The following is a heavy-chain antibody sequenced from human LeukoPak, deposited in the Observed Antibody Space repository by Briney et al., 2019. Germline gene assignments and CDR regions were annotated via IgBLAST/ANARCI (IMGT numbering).Heavy chain of an antibody. V-gene: IGHV3-30-3*01. CDR1: GFTFSSYA. CDR3: ARAQPPSSSWYSNFDY. Sequence: GGSLGLSCEASGFTFSSYAMHWVRQAPGKGLEWVAVISYDGSNKYYADSVKGRFTISRDNPKNTLYLQMNSLRAEDTAVYYCARAQPPSSSWYSNFDYWGQGTLVTVSS. D-gene: IGHD6-13*01. J-gene: IGHJ4*02. CDR2: ISYDGSNK.